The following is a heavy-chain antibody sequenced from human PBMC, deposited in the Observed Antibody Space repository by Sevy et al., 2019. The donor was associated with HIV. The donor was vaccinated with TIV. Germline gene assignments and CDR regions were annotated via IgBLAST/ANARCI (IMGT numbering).Heavy chain of an antibody. CDR3: AKEGGYSYGSGYGMDV. CDR2: IIPIFGTA. CDR1: GGTFSSYA. Sequence: ASVKVSCKASGGTFSSYAISWVRQAPGQGLEWMGGIIPIFGTANYAQKFQGRVTITADESTSTAYMELRSPRSEDTAVYYWAKEGGYSYGSGYGMDVWGQGTTVTVSS. V-gene: IGHV1-69*13. J-gene: IGHJ6*02. D-gene: IGHD5-18*01.